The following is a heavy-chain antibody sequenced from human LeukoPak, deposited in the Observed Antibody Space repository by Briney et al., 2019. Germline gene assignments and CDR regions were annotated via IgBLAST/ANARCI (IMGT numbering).Heavy chain of an antibody. V-gene: IGHV1-46*01. D-gene: IGHD5-24*01. J-gene: IGHJ4*02. Sequence: GASVKVSCKASGYTFTSYYMHWVRQTPGQGLEWMGIINPSGGSTSYAQKFQGRVTMTRDTSTSTVYMGLSSLRSEDTAVYDCARPEERWLQLGTGSDYWGQGTLVTVSS. CDR2: INPSGGST. CDR3: ARPEERWLQLGTGSDY. CDR1: GYTFTSYY.